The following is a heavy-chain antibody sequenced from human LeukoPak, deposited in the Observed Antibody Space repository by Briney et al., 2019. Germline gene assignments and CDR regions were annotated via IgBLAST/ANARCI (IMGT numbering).Heavy chain of an antibody. D-gene: IGHD6-13*01. CDR3: ARARVVAAAPAGY. Sequence: GGSLRLSCAASGFTFSSYSMNWVRQAPGKGLEWVSSISSSSSYIYYADSVKGRFTNSRDNAKNSLYLQMNSLRAEDTAVYYCARARVVAAAPAGYWGQGTLVTVSS. V-gene: IGHV3-21*01. J-gene: IGHJ4*02. CDR2: ISSSSSYI. CDR1: GFTFSSYS.